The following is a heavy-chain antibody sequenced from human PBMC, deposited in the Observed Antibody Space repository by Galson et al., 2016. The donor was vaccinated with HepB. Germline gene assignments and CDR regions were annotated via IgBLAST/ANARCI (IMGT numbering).Heavy chain of an antibody. CDR2: IWHDGSKK. D-gene: IGHD6-19*01. J-gene: IGHJ4*02. Sequence: SLRLSCAASGFTFKTYAMHWVRQAPGKGLDWVAVIWHDGSKKSFADSTKGRFTVSRDNSKNTLYLQMNSLSVEDTAVYYCARGDPWYSSGWGPDYWGQGTLVAVSS. CDR1: GFTFKTYA. V-gene: IGHV3-33*01. CDR3: ARGDPWYSSGWGPDY.